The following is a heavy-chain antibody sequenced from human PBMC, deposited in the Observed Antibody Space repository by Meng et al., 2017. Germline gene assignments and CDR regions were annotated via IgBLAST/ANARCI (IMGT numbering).Heavy chain of an antibody. CDR3: ARDTSVLLWFGVRRDIAFGI. J-gene: IGHJ3*02. CDR1: GFTFSSYE. V-gene: IGHV3-48*03. D-gene: IGHD3-10*01. CDR2: ISSSGSTI. Sequence: GESLKISCAASGFTFSSYEMNWVRQAPGKGLEWVSYISSSGSTIYYADSVKGRFTISRDNAKNSLYLQMNSLRAEDTAVYYCARDTSVLLWFGVRRDIAFGIWGQGTMVTVSS.